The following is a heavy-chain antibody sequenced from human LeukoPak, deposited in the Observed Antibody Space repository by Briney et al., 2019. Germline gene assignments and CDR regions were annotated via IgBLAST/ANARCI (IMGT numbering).Heavy chain of an antibody. D-gene: IGHD6-19*01. J-gene: IGHJ6*02. Sequence: GGSLRLSCAASGFTFSSSGMHWVCQAPGRGLEWVAVISYDGGNEYYADSVKGRFTISRDNSKNTLYLQMNSLRAEDTAVYYCVRDRGSGGSYYYYGMDIWGQGTTVTVSS. CDR3: VRDRGSGGSYYYYGMDI. CDR1: GFTFSSSG. CDR2: ISYDGGNE. V-gene: IGHV3-30*03.